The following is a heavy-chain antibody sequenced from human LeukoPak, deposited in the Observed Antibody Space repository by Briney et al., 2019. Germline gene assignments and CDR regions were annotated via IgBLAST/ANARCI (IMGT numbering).Heavy chain of an antibody. CDR1: GYTFTRYD. Sequence: ASVKVSCKASGYTFTRYDINWVRQATGQGLEWMGWINTKSGMTGHAQKFQGRITITKDTSISTVYMELSSLSSEDTAVYFCARGSPRGWELLDYWGQGTLVTVSS. CDR3: ARGSPRGWELLDY. V-gene: IGHV1-8*03. CDR2: INTKSGMT. D-gene: IGHD1-26*01. J-gene: IGHJ4*02.